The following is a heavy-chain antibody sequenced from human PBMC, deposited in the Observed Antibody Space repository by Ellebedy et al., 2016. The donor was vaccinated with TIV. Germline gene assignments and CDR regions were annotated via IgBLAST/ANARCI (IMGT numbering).Heavy chain of an antibody. D-gene: IGHD6-13*01. CDR3: ARDRGAAADPFFDY. J-gene: IGHJ4*02. CDR2: ISSSSSTI. V-gene: IGHV3-48*02. Sequence: GGSLRLSXAASGFTFSSYSMNWVRQAPGKGLGWVSYISSSSSTIYYADSVKGRFTISRDNAKNSLYLQMNSLRDEDTAVYYCARDRGAAADPFFDYWGQGTLVTVSS. CDR1: GFTFSSYS.